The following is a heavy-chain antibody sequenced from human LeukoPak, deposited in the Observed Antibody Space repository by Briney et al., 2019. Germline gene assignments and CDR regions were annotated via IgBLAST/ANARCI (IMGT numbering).Heavy chain of an antibody. Sequence: AGGSLRLSCAASGFTFSGSAMHWVRQAPGKGLVWVSRISSDGSSTTYADSVKGRFTISRDNAKNTLYLQMNSLRAEDTAVYYCGRGGKVEQLVLARWGQGSLVTVSS. CDR1: GFTFSGSA. D-gene: IGHD6-13*01. CDR3: GRGGKVEQLVLAR. J-gene: IGHJ4*02. V-gene: IGHV3-74*01. CDR2: ISSDGSST.